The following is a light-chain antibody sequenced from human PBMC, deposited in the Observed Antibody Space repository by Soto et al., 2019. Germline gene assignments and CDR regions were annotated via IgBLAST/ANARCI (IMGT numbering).Light chain of an antibody. CDR2: DAS. J-gene: IGKJ1*01. Sequence: IQMTQSPSTLSASVGDRVTITCRASQSISSWLAWYQQKPGKAPKLLIYDASSLESGVPSRFSGSGSGTEFTLTISSLQPDDFAAYYCQQYSTCSGTFGQGTKVEIK. CDR3: QQYSTCSGT. V-gene: IGKV1-5*01. CDR1: QSISSW.